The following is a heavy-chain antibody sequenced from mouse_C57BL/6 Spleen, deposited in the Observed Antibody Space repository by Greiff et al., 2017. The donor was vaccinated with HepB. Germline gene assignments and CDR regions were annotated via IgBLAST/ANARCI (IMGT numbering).Heavy chain of an antibody. CDR1: GFSLSTFGMG. Sequence: QVTLKVSGPGILQPSQTLSLTCSFSGFSLSTFGMGVGWIRQPSGKGLEWLAHIWWDDDKYYNPALKSRLTISKDTSKNQVFLKIANVDTADTATYYCARMVVDYDGKSNYAMDYWGQGTSVTVSS. D-gene: IGHD2-4*01. V-gene: IGHV8-8*01. CDR3: ARMVVDYDGKSNYAMDY. J-gene: IGHJ4*01. CDR2: IWWDDDK.